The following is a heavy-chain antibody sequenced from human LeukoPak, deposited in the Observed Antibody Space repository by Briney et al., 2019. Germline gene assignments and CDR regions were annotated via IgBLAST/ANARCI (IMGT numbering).Heavy chain of an antibody. CDR1: AFSDKSNY. CDR3: AKGSPLDSSSWKGNWFDP. Sequence: GGSLRLSCVASAFSDKSNYMSWVRQAPGKGLEWVSVSYSGGSTYYEDSVKGRFTISRDNSKNTLYLQMNSLRAEDTAVYYCAKGSPLDSSSWKGNWFDPWGQGTLVTVSS. D-gene: IGHD6-13*01. J-gene: IGHJ5*02. CDR2: SYSGGST. V-gene: IGHV3-53*01.